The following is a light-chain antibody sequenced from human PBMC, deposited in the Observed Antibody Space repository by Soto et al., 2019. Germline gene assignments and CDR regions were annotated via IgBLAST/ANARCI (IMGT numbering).Light chain of an antibody. CDR3: QHYNSYSDA. CDR2: KAS. J-gene: IGKJ1*01. Sequence: IQVSNSAATLSGSVGDRVTIPCRASQTISSWLAWYQQKPGKAPKLLIYKASTLKSGVPSRFSGSGSGTEFTLTISSLQPDDFATYYCQHYNSYSDAFGQGTMVDI. CDR1: QTISSW. V-gene: IGKV1-5*03.